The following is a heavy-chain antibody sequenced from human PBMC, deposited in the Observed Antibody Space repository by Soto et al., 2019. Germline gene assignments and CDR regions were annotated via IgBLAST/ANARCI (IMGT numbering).Heavy chain of an antibody. D-gene: IGHD1-26*01. V-gene: IGHV4-4*02. J-gene: IGHJ4*02. CDR1: GGSISSSNW. CDR2: IYHSGSS. CDR3: TRGLFSGSSYSGSWYYFDS. Sequence: SETLSLTCAVSGGSISSSNWWSWVRQPPGKGLEWIGEIYHSGSSIYNPSLKNRVTISTMSNNKFSLELSSVTAADTAVYYCTRGLFSGSSYSGSWYYFDSWGQGTMVTVSS.